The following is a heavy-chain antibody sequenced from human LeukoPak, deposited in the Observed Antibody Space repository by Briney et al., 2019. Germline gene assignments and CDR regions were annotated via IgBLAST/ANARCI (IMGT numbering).Heavy chain of an antibody. CDR3: ARVYSGGSSARYYYYMDV. CDR2: INSDGSST. CDR1: GFTFSSYW. D-gene: IGHD2-15*01. V-gene: IGHV3-74*01. Sequence: TGGSLRPSCAASGFTFSSYWMHWVRQAPGKGLVWVSRINSDGSSTSYADSVKGRFTISRDNAKNTLYLQMNSLRAEDTAVYYCARVYSGGSSARYYYYMDVWGKGTTVTVSS. J-gene: IGHJ6*03.